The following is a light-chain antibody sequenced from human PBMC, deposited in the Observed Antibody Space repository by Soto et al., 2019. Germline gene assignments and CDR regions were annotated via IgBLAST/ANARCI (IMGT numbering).Light chain of an antibody. J-gene: IGKJ2*01. CDR3: QQYNSYPYT. Sequence: GDRVTITCRASQSISSWLAWYQQKPGKAPKLLIYDASSLESGVPSRFSGSGSGTEFTLTISSLQPDDFATYYCQQYNSYPYTFGQGTKLELK. V-gene: IGKV1-5*01. CDR1: QSISSW. CDR2: DAS.